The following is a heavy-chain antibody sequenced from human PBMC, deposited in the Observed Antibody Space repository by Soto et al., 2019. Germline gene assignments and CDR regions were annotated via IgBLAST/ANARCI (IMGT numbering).Heavy chain of an antibody. CDR3: ARSGSSGYHRYRLGSNDECAV. J-gene: IGHJ3*01. CDR2: IGSSGITR. D-gene: IGHD6-19*01. Sequence: EVQLVESGGGLVQPGGSLRLSCAASGFTFSSFTMNLVRQAPGKGVEWVSYIGSSGITRYHADFVKGRCTVSRDNARNSLYLQMNSLRDEDTALYYCARSGSSGYHRYRLGSNDECAVWGQGTMVPVS. V-gene: IGHV3-48*02. CDR1: GFTFSSFT.